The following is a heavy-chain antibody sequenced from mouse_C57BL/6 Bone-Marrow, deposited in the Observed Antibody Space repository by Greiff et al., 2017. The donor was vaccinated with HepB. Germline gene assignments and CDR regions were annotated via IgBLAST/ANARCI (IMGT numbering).Heavy chain of an antibody. CDR3: AREGYYYGSSYGYAMDY. D-gene: IGHD1-1*01. J-gene: IGHJ4*01. CDR2: IDPANGNT. V-gene: IGHV14-3*01. CDR1: GFNIKNTY. Sequence: EVKLQESVAELVRPGASVKLSCTASGFNIKNTYMHWVKQRPEQGLEWIGRIDPANGNTKYAPKFQGKATITADTSSNTAYLQLSSLTSEDTAIYYCAREGYYYGSSYGYAMDYWGQGTSVTVSS.